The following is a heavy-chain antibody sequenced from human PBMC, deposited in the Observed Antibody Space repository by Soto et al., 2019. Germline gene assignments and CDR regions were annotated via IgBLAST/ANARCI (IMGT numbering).Heavy chain of an antibody. V-gene: IGHV4-31*03. CDR3: ARDASVYYGLDV. Sequence: QVQLQESGPGLVKPSQTLSLTCTVSGGSISSGGYYWSWIRQHPGKGLEWIGYIYYSGSTYYNPSLKSRVTISVETSKNQFSLRLSSVTAADTAVYYCARDASVYYGLDVWGQGTTVTVSS. CDR1: GGSISSGGYY. CDR2: IYYSGST. J-gene: IGHJ6*02.